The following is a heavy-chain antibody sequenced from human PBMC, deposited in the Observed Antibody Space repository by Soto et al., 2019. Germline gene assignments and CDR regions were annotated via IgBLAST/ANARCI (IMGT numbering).Heavy chain of an antibody. CDR1: GFTFSAFG. D-gene: IGHD4-17*01. J-gene: IGHJ6*02. Sequence: QMKLVESGGGVVQPGTSLRLSCVASGFTFSAFGMHWVRQAPGKGLEWVAISSYGGSNKYYGDSVQGRFTISRDNSRDTLYLQMNSLRDEDTAVYYCAKGPLRFPDCGEYADYSYGMDVWGQGTTVTVSS. V-gene: IGHV3-30*18. CDR3: AKGPLRFPDCGEYADYSYGMDV. CDR2: SSYGGSNK.